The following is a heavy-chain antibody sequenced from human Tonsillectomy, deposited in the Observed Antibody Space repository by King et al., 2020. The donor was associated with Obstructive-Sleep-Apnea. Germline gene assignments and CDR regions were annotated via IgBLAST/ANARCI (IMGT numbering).Heavy chain of an antibody. CDR2: IKQDGSVK. D-gene: IGHD3-16*01. CDR3: AREYWGPDY. V-gene: IGHV3-7*01. CDR1: GFTFSSYW. J-gene: IGHJ4*02. Sequence: VQLVESGGGLVQPGGSVRLSCGASGFTFSSYWMTWVRHAPGKGLEWVANIKQDGSVKNYEDSVKGRFTISRDNAKKSVFLQMNSLTAEDTAVYYCAREYWGPDYWGQGTLVTVSS.